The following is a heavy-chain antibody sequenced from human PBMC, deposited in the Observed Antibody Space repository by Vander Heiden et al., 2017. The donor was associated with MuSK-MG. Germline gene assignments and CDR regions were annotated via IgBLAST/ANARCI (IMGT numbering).Heavy chain of an antibody. Sequence: QVQLVQSGAEVKKPGSSVKVSCKASGGTFSSYAISWVRQAPGQGLEWMGGIIPICGTANDAQKFQGRVTITADKSTSTAYMERSRLRSEETAVYYCARAKSGITMGQGHPNDAFDIWGQGTMVTVSS. V-gene: IGHV1-69*06. CDR2: IIPICGTA. CDR1: GGTFSSYA. J-gene: IGHJ3*02. CDR3: ARAKSGITMGQGHPNDAFDI. D-gene: IGHD3-10*01.